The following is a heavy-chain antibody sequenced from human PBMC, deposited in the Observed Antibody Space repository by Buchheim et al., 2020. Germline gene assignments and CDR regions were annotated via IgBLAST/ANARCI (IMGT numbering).Heavy chain of an antibody. V-gene: IGHV4-31*03. CDR1: GGSVSTGGYY. D-gene: IGHD5-18*01. J-gene: IGHJ6*02. Sequence: VQLQESGPGPVKPSQTLSLSCTVSGGSVSTGGYYWTWIRQHPVRGLEWIGHIYYGGSPYYNPSLESRLTISVDTSKNQFSLKMRSVTAADTAVYYCARGTASTDSYYYGMDVWGQGTT. CDR3: ARGTASTDSYYYGMDV. CDR2: IYYGGSP.